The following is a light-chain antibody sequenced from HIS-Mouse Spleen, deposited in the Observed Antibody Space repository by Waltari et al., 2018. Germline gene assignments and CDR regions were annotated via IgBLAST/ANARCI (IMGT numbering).Light chain of an antibody. CDR2: EVS. Sequence: QSALTQPASVPGSPGQSITISCTGTSIDVGGYNYVSWYQQHPGKAPKLMIYEVSNRPSGVSNRFSGSKSGNTASLTISGLQAEDEADYYCSSYTSSSTLVFGGGTKLTVL. CDR1: SIDVGGYNY. V-gene: IGLV2-14*01. J-gene: IGLJ2*01. CDR3: SSYTSSSTLV.